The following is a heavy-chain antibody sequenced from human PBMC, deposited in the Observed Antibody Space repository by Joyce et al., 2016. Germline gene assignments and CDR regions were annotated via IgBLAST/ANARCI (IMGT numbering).Heavy chain of an antibody. J-gene: IGHJ4*02. V-gene: IGHV4-59*01. Sequence: LVKPSETLSLTCSVSGGPIDSFYWSWIRQSPWKGLEWIGYIWIGNIHHSKNTNYNPSLTSRVTMAGDRAKSQFSLRLNSLTAADTAVYDCASGLYTKGWGVFDFWGQGTLVTVSS. CDR2: IWIGNIHHSKNT. D-gene: IGHD3-10*01. CDR3: ASGLYTKGWGVFDF. CDR1: GGPIDSFY.